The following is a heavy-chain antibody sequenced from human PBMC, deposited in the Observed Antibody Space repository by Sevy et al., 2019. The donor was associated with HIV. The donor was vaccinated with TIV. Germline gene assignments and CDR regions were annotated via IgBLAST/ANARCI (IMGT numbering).Heavy chain of an antibody. CDR3: TKVIEGYIIGWFDY. D-gene: IGHD6-19*01. CDR1: GFVFDDYA. J-gene: IGHJ4*02. V-gene: IGHV3-9*01. CDR2: INWNSDYI. Sequence: GGSLRLSCAASGFVFDDYAMHWVRQAPGKGLEWVSGINWNSDYIAYADSVKGRFTISRDSAKNSLYLQMNSLRAEETALYYCTKVIEGYIIGWFDYWGQGTRVTVSS.